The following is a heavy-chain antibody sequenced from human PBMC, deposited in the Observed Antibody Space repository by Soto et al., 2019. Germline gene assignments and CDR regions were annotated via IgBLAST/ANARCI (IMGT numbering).Heavy chain of an antibody. D-gene: IGHD2-15*01. CDR3: AIPRCSGGSCYSSITR. Sequence: ASVKVSCKASGGTFSSYAISWVRQAPGQGLEWMGGIIPIFGTANYAQKFQGRVTITADESTSTAYMELSSLRSEDTAVYYCAIPRCSGGSCYSSITRWGQGTLVTVSS. CDR1: GGTFSSYA. CDR2: IIPIFGTA. V-gene: IGHV1-69*13. J-gene: IGHJ4*02.